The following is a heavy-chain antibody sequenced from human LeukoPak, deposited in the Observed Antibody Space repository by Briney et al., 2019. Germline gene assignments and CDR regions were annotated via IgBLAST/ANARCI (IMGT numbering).Heavy chain of an antibody. CDR1: GFTFSSYS. J-gene: IGHJ4*02. V-gene: IGHV3-21*04. CDR2: ISSSSSYI. Sequence: NPGGSLRLSCAASGFTFSSYSMNWVRQAPGKGLEWVSSISSSSSYIYYADSVKGRFTISRDNSKNTLYLQMNGLRAEDTAVYYCAKDGYSSGWTFDYWGQGTLVTVSS. D-gene: IGHD6-19*01. CDR3: AKDGYSSGWTFDY.